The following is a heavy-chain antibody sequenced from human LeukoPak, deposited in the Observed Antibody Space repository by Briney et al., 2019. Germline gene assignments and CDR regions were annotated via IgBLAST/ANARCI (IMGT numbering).Heavy chain of an antibody. V-gene: IGHV4-4*07. CDR3: ARLLGYCSGGSCLNWFDP. CDR1: GGSISSYY. CDR2: IYTSGST. J-gene: IGHJ5*02. Sequence: SETLSLTXTVSGGSISSYYWSWIRQPAGKGLEWIGRIYTSGSTNYNPSLKSRVTMSVGESKNQFSLKLSSVTAAGPAVYYCARLLGYCSGGSCLNWFDPWGQGTLVTVSS. D-gene: IGHD2-15*01.